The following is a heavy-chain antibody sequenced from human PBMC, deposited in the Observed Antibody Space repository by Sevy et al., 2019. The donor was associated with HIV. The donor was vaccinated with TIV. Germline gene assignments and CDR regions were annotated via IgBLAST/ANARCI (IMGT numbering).Heavy chain of an antibody. Sequence: SETLSLTCSVSGGSISNADYYWSWIRQPPGKGLEWIGYIYYSGRTYYNPSLKSRISISVDTSRNQFSLSLDAVTAADTAVYYCARMKFWNGYFDYWGQRTLVTVSS. D-gene: IGHD3-3*01. V-gene: IGHV4-30-4*01. CDR2: IYYSGRT. CDR1: GGSISNADYY. CDR3: ARMKFWNGYFDY. J-gene: IGHJ4*02.